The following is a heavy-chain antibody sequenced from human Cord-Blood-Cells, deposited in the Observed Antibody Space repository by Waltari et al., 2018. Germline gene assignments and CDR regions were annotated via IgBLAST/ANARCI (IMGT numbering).Heavy chain of an antibody. Sequence: QVQLVQSGAEVKKPGASVKVSCKASGYTFTSSAMHWVRQAPGQRLEWMGWINAGNGNTKYSQKFQGRVTITRDTSASTAYMELSSLRSEDTAVYYCARDEAGYYDSSGYDAFDIWGQGTMVTVSS. CDR3: ARDEAGYYDSSGYDAFDI. J-gene: IGHJ3*02. CDR2: INAGNGNT. CDR1: GYTFTSSA. V-gene: IGHV1-3*01. D-gene: IGHD3-22*01.